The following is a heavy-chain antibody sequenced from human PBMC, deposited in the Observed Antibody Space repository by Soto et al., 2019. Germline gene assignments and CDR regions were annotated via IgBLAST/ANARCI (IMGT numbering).Heavy chain of an antibody. CDR1: AFTFTSYV. CDR3: AKRAGVLADI. V-gene: IGHV3-23*01. J-gene: IGHJ3*02. D-gene: IGHD3-10*01. CDR2: ISGSGGST. Sequence: PGGSLRLSCAASAFTFTSYVISGVRQATGKGLACVSAISGSGGSTYNADSVKGRFTISRDNSKNTLYLQMNSLRAEDTAVYYCAKRAGVLADIWGEGTMVTVSS.